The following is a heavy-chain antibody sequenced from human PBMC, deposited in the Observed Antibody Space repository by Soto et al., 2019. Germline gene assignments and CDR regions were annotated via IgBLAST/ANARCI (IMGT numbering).Heavy chain of an antibody. Sequence: PSEALSLTSTVSGGSISSYYWSWIRQPPGKGLEWIGYIYYSGSTNYNPSLKSRVTISVDTSKNQFSLKLSSVTAADTAVYYCARDRGAWQYYDFWSGRGYYYGMDVWGQGTTVPVSS. D-gene: IGHD3-3*01. V-gene: IGHV4-59*01. CDR2: IYYSGST. CDR3: ARDRGAWQYYDFWSGRGYYYGMDV. J-gene: IGHJ6*02. CDR1: GGSISSYY.